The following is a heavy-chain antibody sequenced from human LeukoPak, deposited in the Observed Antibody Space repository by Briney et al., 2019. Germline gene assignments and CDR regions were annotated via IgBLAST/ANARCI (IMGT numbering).Heavy chain of an antibody. Sequence: SGGSLRLSCAASGFTFINYNMDSVRQAPGKGLEWVSSISSSNTYIFYADSVKGRFTISRDNAKNSLYLQMNSLRAEDTAVYYCARAYSSSSSWYFDYWGQGTLVTVSS. CDR3: ARAYSSSSSWYFDY. CDR2: ISSSNTYI. CDR1: GFTFINYN. V-gene: IGHV3-21*01. J-gene: IGHJ4*02. D-gene: IGHD6-6*01.